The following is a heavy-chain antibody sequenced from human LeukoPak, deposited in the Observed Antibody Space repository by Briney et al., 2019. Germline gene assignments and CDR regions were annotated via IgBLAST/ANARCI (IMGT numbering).Heavy chain of an antibody. Sequence: GGSLRLSCVASGFAISTYWMDWVRQAPGKGPVWISHISGDGSRTSYADSVKGRFTIFRDNAKNTLYLQMNSLRAEDTAVYYCGRNRDYDALDYWGQGTLVTVSS. CDR2: ISGDGSRT. V-gene: IGHV3-74*01. CDR3: GRNRDYDALDY. CDR1: GFAISTYW. J-gene: IGHJ4*02. D-gene: IGHD5-12*01.